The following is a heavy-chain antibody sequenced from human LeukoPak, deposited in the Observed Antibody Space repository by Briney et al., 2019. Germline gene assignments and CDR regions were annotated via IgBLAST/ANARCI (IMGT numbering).Heavy chain of an antibody. Sequence: ASMKISCKTSGYTFAKYYIHWVRRAPGQGLEWMGRINPNTGVTRFEQKFEGRVTLTSDTSLSTVYIEMTRLTSDDTAVYYCARDYFGSGSCTDYWGQGALVTVSS. CDR1: GYTFAKYY. V-gene: IGHV1-2*06. CDR3: ARDYFGSGSCTDY. CDR2: INPNTGVT. D-gene: IGHD3-10*01. J-gene: IGHJ4*02.